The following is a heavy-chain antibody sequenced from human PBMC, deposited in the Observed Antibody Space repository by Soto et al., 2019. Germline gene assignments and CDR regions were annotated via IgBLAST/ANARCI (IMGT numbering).Heavy chain of an antibody. J-gene: IGHJ6*02. CDR2: IYYSGST. CDR1: GDSISSGGFS. Sequence: SETLSLTCAVSGDSISSGGFSWSWIRQSPGKGLELFGYIYYSGSTYYNPSLKSRVTISVDTSKNQFSLKLSSVTAADTAVYYCARVSSGSYYYGMDVWGQGTTATVSS. D-gene: IGHD3-10*01. V-gene: IGHV4-30-2*06. CDR3: ARVSSGSYYYGMDV.